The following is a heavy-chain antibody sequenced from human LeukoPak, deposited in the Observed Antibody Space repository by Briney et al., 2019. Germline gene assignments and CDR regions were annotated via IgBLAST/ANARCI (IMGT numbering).Heavy chain of an antibody. CDR3: ARDMKVGLPASSDYSYGMDV. CDR2: IKQDGSEK. CDR1: GFTFSSYW. Sequence: GGSLRLSCAASGFTFSSYWMSWVRQAPGKGLEWVANIKQDGSEKYYLDSVKGRLTISRDNAKNSLCLQMNSLRAEDTAVYYCARDMKVGLPASSDYSYGMDVWGQGTTVTVSS. V-gene: IGHV3-7*01. D-gene: IGHD1-26*01. J-gene: IGHJ6*02.